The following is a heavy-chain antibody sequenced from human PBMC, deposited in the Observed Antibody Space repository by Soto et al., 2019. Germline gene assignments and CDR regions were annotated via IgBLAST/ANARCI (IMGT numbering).Heavy chain of an antibody. D-gene: IGHD3-16*01. CDR1: GYNYNLHW. Sequence: PGESLKISCRGSGYNYNLHWISWVRQKPGRGLEWMGIIYPGDSDTRYNPSFQGQVTISVDKSINTAYLQWDSLEASDTATYYCARHLRSYDFFQYYYGIDVWGQRSTVTVSS. V-gene: IGHV5-51*01. J-gene: IGHJ6*02. CDR3: ARHLRSYDFFQYYYGIDV. CDR2: IYPGDSDT.